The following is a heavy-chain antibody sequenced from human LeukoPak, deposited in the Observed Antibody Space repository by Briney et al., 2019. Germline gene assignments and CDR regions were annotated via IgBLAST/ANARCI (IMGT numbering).Heavy chain of an antibody. D-gene: IGHD3-10*01. CDR1: GFTFSNYE. CDR3: ARGGSFVEY. J-gene: IGHJ4*02. CDR2: ISSGGSTV. Sequence: VGSLRLSCAASGFTFSNYEMHWVRRAPGKGLEWVSYISSGGSTVYYADSVKGRFTVSRDNAKNSLYLLMSSLRAEDTAVYYCARGGSFVEYWGQGTLVSVSS. V-gene: IGHV3-48*03.